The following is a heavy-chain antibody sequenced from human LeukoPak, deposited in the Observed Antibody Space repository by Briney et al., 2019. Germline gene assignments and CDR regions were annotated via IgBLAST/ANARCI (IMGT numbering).Heavy chain of an antibody. V-gene: IGHV4-38-2*02. Sequence: SETLSLTCTVSGSSISSAHYWGWIRQSPGKGLEWIGSMYHSGATYYNPSLKGRVTISVDTSKNHFSLKLSSVTAADTAVYYCAKIVTAGYYYFDSWGQGTLVTVSS. CDR3: AKIVTAGYYYFDS. J-gene: IGHJ4*02. CDR1: GSSISSAHY. CDR2: MYHSGAT. D-gene: IGHD2/OR15-2a*01.